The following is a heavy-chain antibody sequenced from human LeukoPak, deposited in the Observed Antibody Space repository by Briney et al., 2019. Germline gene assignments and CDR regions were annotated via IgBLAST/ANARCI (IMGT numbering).Heavy chain of an antibody. V-gene: IGHV3-7*01. CDR2: IKQDGSEK. J-gene: IGHJ4*02. CDR1: GFSFSTYW. CDR3: AREPIIAAAGPDGDYFDY. Sequence: PGGSLRLSCAAFGFSFSTYWMSWVRQAPGKGLEWVANIKQDGSEKNYVDSVKGRFTISRDNAKNSLYLQMNSLRAEDTAVYYCAREPIIAAAGPDGDYFDYWGQGTLVTVSS. D-gene: IGHD6-13*01.